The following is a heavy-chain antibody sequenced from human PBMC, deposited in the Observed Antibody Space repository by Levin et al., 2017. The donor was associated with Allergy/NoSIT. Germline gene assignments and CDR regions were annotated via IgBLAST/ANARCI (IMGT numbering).Heavy chain of an antibody. CDR1: GFTFSNYY. CDR3: ARGGCSSTSCLDN. V-gene: IGHV3-74*01. J-gene: IGHJ4*02. Sequence: PAASVKVSCAASGFTFSNYYMHWVRHAPGKGLEWVSRVYSDGTITDYADSLKGRFTISRDNARNTLYLQMNSLRAEDTAVYYCARGGCSSTSCLDNWGQGILVTVSS. CDR2: VYSDGTIT. D-gene: IGHD2-2*01.